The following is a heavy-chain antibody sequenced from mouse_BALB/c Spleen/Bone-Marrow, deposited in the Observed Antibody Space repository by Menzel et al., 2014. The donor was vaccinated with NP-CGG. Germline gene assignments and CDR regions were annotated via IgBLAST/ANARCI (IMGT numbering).Heavy chain of an antibody. CDR3: TRSGYYGYGRYFDV. V-gene: IGHV1S81*02. D-gene: IGHD1-2*01. CDR1: GYTFTNYF. Sequence: VKLMESGAELVKPGASVKLSCRVSGYTFTNYFVYWVKQRPGQGLEWIGEINPSNDTPNFNEKFKSKATLTVDKSSSTAYMQLSSLTSEDSAVYYCTRSGYYGYGRYFDVWGAGTTVTVSS. J-gene: IGHJ1*01. CDR2: INPSNDTP.